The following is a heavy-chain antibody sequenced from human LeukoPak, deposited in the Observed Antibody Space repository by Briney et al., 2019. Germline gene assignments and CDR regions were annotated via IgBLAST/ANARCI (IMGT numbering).Heavy chain of an antibody. Sequence: GGSLRLSCAASGFTFSSYSMNWVRQAPRKGLEWVSSISSSSSYIYYADSVKGRFTISRDNAKNSLYLQMNSLRAEDTAVYYCARGSDSSGWYYFDYWGQGTLVTVSS. J-gene: IGHJ4*02. CDR2: ISSSSSYI. CDR1: GFTFSSYS. V-gene: IGHV3-21*01. D-gene: IGHD6-19*01. CDR3: ARGSDSSGWYYFDY.